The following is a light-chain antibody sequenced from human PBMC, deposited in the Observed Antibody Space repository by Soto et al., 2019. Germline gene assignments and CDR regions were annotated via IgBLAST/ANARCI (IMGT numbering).Light chain of an antibody. CDR3: QQSHSTPPT. V-gene: IGKV1-39*01. Sequence: DIQMTQSPASLAASVGDRVSITCRASQSINMYLNWYQQTPGKAPKLLIFSASALQIGVPSRFSGSGSATEFTLTITSLQPEDFGIYYCQQSHSTPPTFGQGTRLEIK. CDR2: SAS. J-gene: IGKJ5*01. CDR1: QSINMY.